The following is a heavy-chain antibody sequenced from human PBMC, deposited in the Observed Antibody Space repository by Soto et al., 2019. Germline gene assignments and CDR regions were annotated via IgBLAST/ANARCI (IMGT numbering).Heavy chain of an antibody. CDR2: FYSSGSI. D-gene: IGHD6-19*01. CDR1: GYSITAGGYY. CDR3: ARMYSSGSGWFHP. J-gene: IGHJ5*02. V-gene: IGHV4-31*03. Sequence: KPSETLSLTCFVSGYSITAGGYYWSWIRHHPGKGLEWIGSFYSSGSILYNPSLRSRVSISGDTSSNQFSMSLTSVTAADTARYYCARMYSSGSGWFHPWGQGTLVTVSS.